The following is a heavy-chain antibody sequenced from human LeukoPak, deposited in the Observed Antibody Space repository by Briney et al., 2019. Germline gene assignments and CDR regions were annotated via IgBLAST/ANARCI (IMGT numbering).Heavy chain of an antibody. CDR3: ARGDRYSSGWYYCDY. D-gene: IGHD6-19*01. CDR2: ISSSSSYI. J-gene: IGHJ4*02. V-gene: IGHV3-21*01. CDR1: GFTFSSYS. Sequence: GGSLRLSCAASGFTFSSYSMNWVRQAPGKGLEWVSSISSSSSYIYYADSVKGRFTISRDNAKNTLYLQMNSLRAEDTAVYYCARGDRYSSGWYYCDYWGQGTLVTVSS.